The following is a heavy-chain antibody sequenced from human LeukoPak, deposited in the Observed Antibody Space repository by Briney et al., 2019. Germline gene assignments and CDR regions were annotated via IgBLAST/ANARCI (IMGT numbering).Heavy chain of an antibody. CDR3: ARELAAAGTEAY. CDR1: GFTFSNYN. CDR2: INSGSSTI. J-gene: IGHJ4*02. D-gene: IGHD6-13*01. Sequence: PGGSLRLSCAASGFTFSNYNMNWVRQAPGKGLEWVSYINSGSSTIYYADSVKGRFTISRDNAKNSLYLQMNSLRAEDTAVYYCARELAAAGTEAYWGQGTLVTVSS. V-gene: IGHV3-48*04.